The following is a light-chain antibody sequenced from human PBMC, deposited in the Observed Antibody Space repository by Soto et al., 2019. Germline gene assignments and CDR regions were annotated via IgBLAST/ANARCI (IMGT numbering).Light chain of an antibody. Sequence: QSALTQPASVSGSPGQSITISCTGTSSDVGGYNYVSWYQHHPGEAPKLMIYEVSNRPSGVSNRFSGSKSGNTASLTVSGLQAEDEADYYCSSYTTSSTLVIFGGGTKVTVL. CDR1: SSDVGGYNY. CDR2: EVS. CDR3: SSYTTSSTLVI. J-gene: IGLJ2*01. V-gene: IGLV2-14*01.